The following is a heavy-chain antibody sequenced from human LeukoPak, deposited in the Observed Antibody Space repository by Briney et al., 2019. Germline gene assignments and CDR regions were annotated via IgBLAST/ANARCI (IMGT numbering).Heavy chain of an antibody. Sequence: GGSLRLSCAASGFTFDDYIMHWVRQAPGKGLEWVSLISWDGDTTYYADSVKGRFTISRDNSKNSLYLLMNSLTTEDTALYYCAKARGLIGGAFDIWGRGTMVTVSS. V-gene: IGHV3-43*01. D-gene: IGHD3-22*01. CDR1: GFTFDDYI. CDR2: ISWDGDTT. CDR3: AKARGLIGGAFDI. J-gene: IGHJ3*02.